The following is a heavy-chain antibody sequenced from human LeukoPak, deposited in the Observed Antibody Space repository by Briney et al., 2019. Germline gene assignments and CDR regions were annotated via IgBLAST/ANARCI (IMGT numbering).Heavy chain of an antibody. V-gene: IGHV4-34*01. CDR3: ARGPPYSGSYYGDAFDI. CDR1: GGSFSGYY. D-gene: IGHD1-26*01. CDR2: INHSGST. Sequence: SESLSLTCAVYGGSFSGYYWSWIRQPPGKGLEWIGEINHSGSTNYNPSLKSRVTISVDTSKNQFSLKLSSVTAADTAVYYCARGPPYSGSYYGDAFDIWGQGTMVTVSS. J-gene: IGHJ3*02.